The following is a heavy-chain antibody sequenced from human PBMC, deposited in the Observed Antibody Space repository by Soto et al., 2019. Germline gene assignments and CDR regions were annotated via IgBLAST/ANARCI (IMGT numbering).Heavy chain of an antibody. V-gene: IGHV4-4*07. D-gene: IGHD3-10*01. CDR1: GGSVGGDY. Sequence: PSEALSRTGVGSGGSVGGDYWSWIRQPAGKELEWIGRIYSDGTTNYNPSLKGRRTLSVDTSKKQISLKLTSVTAADTAMYYCARARGYRSASFGPWGQG. J-gene: IGHJ5*02. CDR2: IYSDGTT. CDR3: ARARGYRSASFGP.